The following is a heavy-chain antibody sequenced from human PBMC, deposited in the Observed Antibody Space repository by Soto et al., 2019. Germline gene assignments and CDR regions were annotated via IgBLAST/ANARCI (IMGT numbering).Heavy chain of an antibody. D-gene: IGHD3-10*01. V-gene: IGHV1-18*01. Sequence: ASVKVSCKTSGYTFSSYTIAWVRQAPGQGLEWLGWISPDDGNTEYEQEFQGRVTMTADTLTNNAYMELRSLKYDDTAVYYCARVEAPFGESLHWGQGTPVTVSS. CDR3: ARVEAPFGESLH. J-gene: IGHJ4*02. CDR1: GYTFSSYT. CDR2: ISPDDGNT.